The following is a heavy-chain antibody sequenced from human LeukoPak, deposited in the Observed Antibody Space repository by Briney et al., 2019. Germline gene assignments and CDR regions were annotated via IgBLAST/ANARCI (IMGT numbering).Heavy chain of an antibody. J-gene: IGHJ5*02. Sequence: KPSETLSLTCAVSGYSISSGCYWGWIRQPPGKGLEGIGSIYHSGSTYYNPSLKSRVTISVDTSKNQFSLKLSSVTAADTAVYYCARVWSGYCSSTSCYVAYNWFDPWGQGTLVTVSS. CDR1: GYSISSGCY. D-gene: IGHD2-2*01. CDR2: IYHSGST. CDR3: ARVWSGYCSSTSCYVAYNWFDP. V-gene: IGHV4-38-2*01.